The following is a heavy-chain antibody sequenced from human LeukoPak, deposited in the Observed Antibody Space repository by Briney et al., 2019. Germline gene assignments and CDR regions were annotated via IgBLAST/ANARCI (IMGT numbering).Heavy chain of an antibody. Sequence: SETLSLTCTVSGGSISSYYWIWIRQPPGKGLEWIGYIYYSGSTNYNPSLKSRVTISVDTSKNQFSLKLSSVTAADTAVYYCATFNVWGQGTLVTVSS. V-gene: IGHV4-59*01. CDR1: GGSISSYY. J-gene: IGHJ4*02. D-gene: IGHD2-8*01. CDR3: ATFNV. CDR2: IYYSGST.